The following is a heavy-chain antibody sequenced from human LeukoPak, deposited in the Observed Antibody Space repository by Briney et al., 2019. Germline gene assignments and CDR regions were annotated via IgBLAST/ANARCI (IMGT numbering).Heavy chain of an antibody. CDR2: IYNSEGGT. CDR1: GDSLSSYY. J-gene: IGHJ4*02. CDR3: TRRYRSGWSPTYDY. V-gene: IGHV4-59*01. Sequence: SETLSLTCTVSGDSLSSYYWGWIRQPPGKGLEWIGYIYNSEGGTNSSPSLKNRVTISEDTSKNQVSLKLSSVTAADTAVYYCTRRYRSGWSPTYDYWGQGILVTVSS. D-gene: IGHD6-19*01.